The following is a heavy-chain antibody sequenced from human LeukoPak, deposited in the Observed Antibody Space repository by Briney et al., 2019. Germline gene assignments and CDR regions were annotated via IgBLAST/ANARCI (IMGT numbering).Heavy chain of an antibody. CDR1: GGSISSYY. J-gene: IGHJ6*03. CDR2: IYYSGST. V-gene: IGHV4-59*01. D-gene: IGHD5-18*01. Sequence: PSETLSLTCTVSGGSISSYYWSWIRQPPGKGLEWIGYIYYSGSTNYNPSLKSRVTISVDTSKNQFSLKLSSVTAADTAVYYCARAREGVQLWSPYYYYYYMDVWGKGTTVTVFS. CDR3: ARAREGVQLWSPYYYYYYMDV.